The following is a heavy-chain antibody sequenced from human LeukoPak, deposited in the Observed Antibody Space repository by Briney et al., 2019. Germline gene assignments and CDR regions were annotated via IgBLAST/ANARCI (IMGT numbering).Heavy chain of an antibody. CDR3: ARRVPTSATRVFDY. J-gene: IGHJ4*02. D-gene: IGHD2-15*01. CDR1: GYTFTHYW. V-gene: IGHV5-51*01. Sequence: GESLKISCKASGYTFTHYWISWVRQMPGKGLEWMGIIYPSDSDTKYSPSFQGQVTISADKSITTAYLQWSSLKASDSAMYYCARRVPTSATRVFDYWGQGTLVTVSS. CDR2: IYPSDSDT.